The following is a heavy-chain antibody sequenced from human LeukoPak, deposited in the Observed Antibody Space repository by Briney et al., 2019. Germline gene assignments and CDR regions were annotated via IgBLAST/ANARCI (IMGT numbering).Heavy chain of an antibody. CDR3: AKDWAGPGYNHGTYFDY. J-gene: IGHJ4*02. Sequence: PGRSLRLSCAASGFTFSSYGMHWVRRAPGKGLEWVAIISYDGSNKDYADSVKGRFTISRDNSKNTLYVQMNSLRAEDTAVYHCAKDWAGPGYNHGTYFDYWGQGTLVTVSS. CDR1: GFTFSSYG. V-gene: IGHV3-30*18. D-gene: IGHD5-18*01. CDR2: ISYDGSNK.